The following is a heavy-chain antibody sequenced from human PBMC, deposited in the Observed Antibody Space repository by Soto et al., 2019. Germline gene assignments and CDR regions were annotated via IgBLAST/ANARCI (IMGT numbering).Heavy chain of an antibody. CDR1: GFTFSNYA. CDR3: ARDQTGSYPYNWFDP. J-gene: IGHJ5*02. CDR2: IWSDGSTR. Sequence: QVQPVESGGGVVQPGRSLRLSCAASGFTFSNYAMHWVRQAPGKGLEWVSVIWSDGSTRYYADSVKGRFTVSRDNSKNTVHLQMNSLRAEDTAVYYCARDQTGSYPYNWFDPWGQGTLVTVSS. V-gene: IGHV3-33*01. D-gene: IGHD1-26*01.